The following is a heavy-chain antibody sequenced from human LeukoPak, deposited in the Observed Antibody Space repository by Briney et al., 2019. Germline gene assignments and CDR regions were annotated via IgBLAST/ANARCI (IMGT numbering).Heavy chain of an antibody. Sequence: SETLSLTCTVSGYSISSGYYWGWIRQPPGQGLEWIGSIYHSGSTYYNPSPKSRVTISVDTSKNQFSLKLSSVTAADTAVYYCARDPDIVVVPAAGWGQGTLVTVSS. D-gene: IGHD2-2*01. CDR1: GYSISSGYY. V-gene: IGHV4-38-2*02. J-gene: IGHJ4*02. CDR3: ARDPDIVVVPAAG. CDR2: IYHSGST.